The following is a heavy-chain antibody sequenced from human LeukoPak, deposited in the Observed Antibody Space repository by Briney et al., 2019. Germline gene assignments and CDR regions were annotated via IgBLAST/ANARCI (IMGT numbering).Heavy chain of an antibody. D-gene: IGHD6-19*01. J-gene: IGHJ3*02. Sequence: SETLSLTCTVSGNFISSGFYWVWLRQTPGKGLQWIGSLYSIGTTYYNPSLAGRVIVSTDSSKNQLSLKLRSVTAADTAVYYCAGQWAVANTRRFAIWGQGSRVTVSS. CDR1: GNFISSGFY. CDR2: LYSIGTT. V-gene: IGHV4-38-2*02. CDR3: AGQWAVANTRRFAI.